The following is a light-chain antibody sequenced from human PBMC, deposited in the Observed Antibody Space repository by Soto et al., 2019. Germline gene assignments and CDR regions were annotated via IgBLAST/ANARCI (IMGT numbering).Light chain of an antibody. J-gene: IGLJ3*02. CDR3: CSYAANYRV. V-gene: IGLV2-11*01. CDR1: SSDVGGYNS. Sequence: QSALTQPHSVSGSPGQSVTISCTGTSSDVGGYNSVSWYQQHPGKAPKVMIYDVNKRPSGVPDRFSGSKSGNTASLTISGLQDEDEADYYCCSYAANYRVFGGGTKLTVL. CDR2: DVN.